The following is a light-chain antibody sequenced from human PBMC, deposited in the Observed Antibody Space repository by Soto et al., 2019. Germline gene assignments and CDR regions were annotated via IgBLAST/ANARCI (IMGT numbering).Light chain of an antibody. V-gene: IGKV3-11*01. Sequence: TLSLSPVEIATLSCRASQSVTNSLAWYQQKPGQAPMLLVYDASNRATGIPTRFSGSGSGTDFTLTISNLEPEDFAVYYCQQHISWPLTFGGGTKVDIK. CDR1: QSVTNS. J-gene: IGKJ4*01. CDR3: QQHISWPLT. CDR2: DAS.